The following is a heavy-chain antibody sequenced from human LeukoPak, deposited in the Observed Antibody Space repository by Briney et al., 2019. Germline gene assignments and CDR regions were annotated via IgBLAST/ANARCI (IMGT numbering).Heavy chain of an antibody. J-gene: IGHJ4*02. CDR3: AKRGTKMMAAAGTWSLDY. CDR1: GFTFSAHW. V-gene: IGHV3-30*18. D-gene: IGHD6-13*01. CDR2: ISYDGSNK. Sequence: GVSLRLSCAASGFTFSAHWMSWVRQAPGKGLEWVAVISYDGSNKYYADSVKGLFTISRDNSKNTLYLQMNSLRAEDTAVYYCAKRGTKMMAAAGTWSLDYWGQGTLVTVSS.